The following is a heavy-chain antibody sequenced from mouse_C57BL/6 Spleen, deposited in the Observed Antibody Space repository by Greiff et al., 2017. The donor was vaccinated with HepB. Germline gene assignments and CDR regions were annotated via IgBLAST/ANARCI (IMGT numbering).Heavy chain of an antibody. Sequence: EVKVEESGPALVKPSQPVSLTCTVTGYSITNGNHWWNWIRQVSGSKLEWIGYISSSGSTDSNPSLKSRISITRDTSKNQLFLQLNSVTTEDIATYYCARGEGSTMVTKDYAMDYWGQGTSVTVSS. CDR3: ARGEGSTMVTKDYAMDY. D-gene: IGHD2-1*01. V-gene: IGHV3-4*01. J-gene: IGHJ4*01. CDR1: GYSITNGNHW. CDR2: ISSSGST.